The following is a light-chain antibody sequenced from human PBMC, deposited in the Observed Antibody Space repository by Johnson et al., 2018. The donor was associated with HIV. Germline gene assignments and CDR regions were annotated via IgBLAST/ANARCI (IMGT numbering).Light chain of an antibody. J-gene: IGLJ1*01. V-gene: IGLV1-51*02. CDR1: SSNIGNNY. CDR2: ENN. Sequence: AVLTQPPSVSAAPGQKVTISCSGSSSNIGNNYVSWYQQLPGTAPKLLIHENNKRPSGIPDRFSGSKFGTSATLGITGPPSGDEADYYCGTWDSSLSEYVFGTGTKVTVL. CDR3: GTWDSSLSEYV.